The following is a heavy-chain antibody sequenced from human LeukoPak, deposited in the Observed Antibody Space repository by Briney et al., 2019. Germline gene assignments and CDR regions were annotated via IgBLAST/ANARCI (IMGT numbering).Heavy chain of an antibody. CDR1: GGTFSSYA. Sequence: SVKVSCKASGGTFSSYAISWVRQAPGQGLEWMGGIIPIFGTANYAQKFQGRVTITADESTSTAYMELSSLRSEDTAVYYCAREGAYCGGDCYSGYYFDYWGQGTLVTVSS. CDR2: IIPIFGTA. D-gene: IGHD2-21*02. J-gene: IGHJ4*02. CDR3: AREGAYCGGDCYSGYYFDY. V-gene: IGHV1-69*13.